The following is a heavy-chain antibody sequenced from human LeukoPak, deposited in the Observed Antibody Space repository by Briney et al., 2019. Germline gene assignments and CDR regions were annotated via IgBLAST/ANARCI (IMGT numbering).Heavy chain of an antibody. V-gene: IGHV3-33*08. CDR1: GFTFSSYW. D-gene: IGHD3-10*01. CDR3: ARRGDGKMFDY. Sequence: GGSLRLSCAASGFTFSSYWMSWVRQAPGKGLEWVAVIWYDGSNKYYADSVKGRFAISRDNTKNTVYVEMNSLRAEDTAVYYCARRGDGKMFDYWGQGTLVTVSS. J-gene: IGHJ4*02. CDR2: IWYDGSNK.